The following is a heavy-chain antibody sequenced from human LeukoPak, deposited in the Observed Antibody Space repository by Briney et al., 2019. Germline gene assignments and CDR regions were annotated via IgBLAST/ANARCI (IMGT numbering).Heavy chain of an antibody. J-gene: IGHJ6*02. CDR1: GYTVTSYG. CDR3: ARDVDIVVVPAAMWADYYYYGMDV. CDR2: TSAYNGNT. V-gene: IGHV1-18*01. Sequence: ASVKVSCKASGYTVTSYGISWVRQAPGQGLEWMGWTSAYNGNTNYAQKLQGRVTMTTDTSTSTAYMELRSLRSDDTAVYYCARDVDIVVVPAAMWADYYYYGMDVWGQGTTVTVSS. D-gene: IGHD2-2*03.